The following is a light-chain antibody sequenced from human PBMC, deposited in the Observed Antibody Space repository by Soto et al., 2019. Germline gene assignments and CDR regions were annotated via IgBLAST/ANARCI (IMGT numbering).Light chain of an antibody. V-gene: IGLV2-14*01. J-gene: IGLJ1*01. Sequence: QSALTQPASVSGSPGQSITISCTGTSSDVGGYNYVTWYQQHPGRAPKLMIYEVSNRPSGVSNRFSGSKSGNTASLTISGLQAEDEDDYCCSSYKSSSTLIFGTGTKVTVL. CDR3: SSYKSSSTLI. CDR1: SSDVGGYNY. CDR2: EVS.